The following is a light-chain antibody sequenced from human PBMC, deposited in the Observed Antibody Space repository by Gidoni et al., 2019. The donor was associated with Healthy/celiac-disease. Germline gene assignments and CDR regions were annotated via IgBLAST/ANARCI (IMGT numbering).Light chain of an antibody. CDR3: AAWDDSLNGWV. V-gene: IGLV1-44*01. CDR2: SNN. J-gene: IGLJ3*02. CDR1: SPNIGSNT. Sequence: QSVLTQPPSASGTPGPRVTIPCSGSSPNIGSNTVNWYQQLPGTAPKLLIYSNNQRPPGVPDRFSGSKSGTSASLAISGLQSEDEADYYCAAWDDSLNGWVFGGGTKLTVL.